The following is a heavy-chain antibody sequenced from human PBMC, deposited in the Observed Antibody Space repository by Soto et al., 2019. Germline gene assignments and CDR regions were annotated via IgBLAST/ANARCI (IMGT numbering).Heavy chain of an antibody. CDR3: ARWGTTGGLDV. CDR2: TSYDGSDK. V-gene: IGHV3-30*19. CDR1: GFTFRSYV. D-gene: IGHD3-16*01. J-gene: IGHJ6*02. Sequence: QVHLLESGGGVVQPGTSLRVSCVGSGFTFRSYVIHWVRQAPGKGLEWVALTSYDGSDKYYGDSVRRRFTISRDNSRNTVDLQMDSLRLEDTALYYCARWGTTGGLDVWGQGTLVSVSS.